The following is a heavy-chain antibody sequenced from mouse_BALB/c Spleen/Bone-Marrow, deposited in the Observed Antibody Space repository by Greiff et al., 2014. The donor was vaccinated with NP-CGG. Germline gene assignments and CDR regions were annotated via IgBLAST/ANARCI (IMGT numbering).Heavy chain of an antibody. V-gene: IGHV4-1*02. CDR1: GFDFSRYW. D-gene: IGHD2-3*01. Sequence: EVKLVESGGGLVQPGGSLTLSCAASGFDFSRYWMTWVRQAPGKGLEWIGEINPDSSTISYTPSLKDKFIISRDNAKNTLYLQMSKVRSEDTALYYCARNGYYGWIAYWGQGTLVTVSA. CDR2: INPDSSTI. CDR3: ARNGYYGWIAY. J-gene: IGHJ3*01.